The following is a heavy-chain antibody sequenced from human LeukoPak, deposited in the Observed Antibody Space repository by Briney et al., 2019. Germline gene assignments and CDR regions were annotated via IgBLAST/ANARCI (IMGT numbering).Heavy chain of an antibody. CDR3: ARDRYYGDYLFDY. CDR2: IYYSGST. CDR1: GGSISSYY. V-gene: IGHV4-59*01. Sequence: SETLSLTCTVSGGSISSYYWSWIRQPPGKGLEWIGYIYYSGSTNYNPSLKSRVTISVDTSKNQFSLKLSSVTAADTAVYYCARDRYYGDYLFDYWGQGTLVTVSS. J-gene: IGHJ4*02. D-gene: IGHD4-17*01.